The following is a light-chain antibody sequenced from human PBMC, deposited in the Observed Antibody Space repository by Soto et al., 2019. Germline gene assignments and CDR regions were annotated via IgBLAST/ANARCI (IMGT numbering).Light chain of an antibody. CDR2: EVT. J-gene: IGLJ3*02. Sequence: QSALTQPPSASGSPGQSVTISCTGTSSDIGGYDHVSWYRQDPGKAPKVMIYEVTKRPSRVPDRFSGSKAGNTAALTVFWLQAEDEADYYCTSSAGCNNLVFDGGTKLTVL. V-gene: IGLV2-8*01. CDR3: TSSAGCNNLV. CDR1: SSDIGGYDH.